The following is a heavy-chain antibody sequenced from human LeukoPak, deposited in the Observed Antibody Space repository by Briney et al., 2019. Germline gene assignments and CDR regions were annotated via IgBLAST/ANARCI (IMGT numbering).Heavy chain of an antibody. CDR3: ARSSLYYYYMDV. J-gene: IGHJ6*03. Sequence: PGGSLRLSCAASGFTFSSYAMSWARQAPGKGLEWVSAISGSGGSTYYADSVKGRFTISRDNSKNTLYLQMNSLRAGDTAVYYCARSSLYYYYMDVWGKGTTVTVSS. V-gene: IGHV3-23*01. CDR1: GFTFSSYA. CDR2: ISGSGGST.